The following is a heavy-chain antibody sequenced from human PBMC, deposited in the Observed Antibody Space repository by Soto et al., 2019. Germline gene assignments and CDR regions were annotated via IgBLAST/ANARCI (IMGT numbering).Heavy chain of an antibody. CDR3: ARAISGYVT. CDR2: INAGNGDT. D-gene: IGHD5-12*01. V-gene: IGHV1-3*01. J-gene: IGHJ4*02. Sequence: VQLVQSGAEMKKPGASVKLSGKTSGINYNTYAIHWVRQAPGQGLEWMGWINAGNGDTRYSQNFQGRVTLTRDTSASTVYMDLDSLKSEDRGVYYCARAISGYVTWGQGTLVTVSS. CDR1: GINYNTYA.